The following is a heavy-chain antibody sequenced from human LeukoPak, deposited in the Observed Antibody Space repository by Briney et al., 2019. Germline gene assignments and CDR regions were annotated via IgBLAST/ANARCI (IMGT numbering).Heavy chain of an antibody. V-gene: IGHV3-30*02. D-gene: IGHD1-26*01. J-gene: IGHJ4*02. CDR3: AKVLSGSPPQAFDY. CDR2: IRYDGSNK. Sequence: GGSLRLSCGASGFTFSSSGMLWVRQAPGKGLEWVAFIRYDGSNKYYADSVKGRFTISRDNSKNTLYLQMNSLRGEDSAVYYCAKVLSGSPPQAFDYWGQGTLVTVSS. CDR1: GFTFSSSG.